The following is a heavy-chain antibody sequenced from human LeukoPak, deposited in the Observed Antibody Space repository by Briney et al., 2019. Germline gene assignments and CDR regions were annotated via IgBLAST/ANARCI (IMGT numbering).Heavy chain of an antibody. CDR3: ARISGDFDRDWCYFDY. Sequence: SETLSLTCAVYGGSFSGYYWSWIRQPPGKGLEWIGEINHSGSTNYNPSLKSRVTISVDTSKNQFSLKLSSVTAADTAVYYCARISGDFDRDWCYFDYWGQGTLVTVSS. CDR1: GGSFSGYY. CDR2: INHSGST. V-gene: IGHV4-34*01. J-gene: IGHJ4*02. D-gene: IGHD3-9*01.